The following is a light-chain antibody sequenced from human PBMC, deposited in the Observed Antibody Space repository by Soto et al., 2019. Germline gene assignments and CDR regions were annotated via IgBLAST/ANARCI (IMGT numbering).Light chain of an antibody. CDR3: QQVNSYPLIT. CDR1: HTISSW. V-gene: IGKV1-5*03. Sequence: MQVTQLGYTLSGSVGARVTITCRASHTISSWLAWYQQKPGKAPKLLIYKASTLKSGVPSRFSVSGSGTEFTLTVSGLQPDDFATYYCQQVNSYPLITFGEGTRLEI. CDR2: KAS. J-gene: IGKJ5*01.